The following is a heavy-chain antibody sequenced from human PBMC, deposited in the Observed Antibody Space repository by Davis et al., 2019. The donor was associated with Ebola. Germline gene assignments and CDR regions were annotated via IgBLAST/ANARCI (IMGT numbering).Heavy chain of an antibody. V-gene: IGHV3-7*01. J-gene: IGHJ4*02. D-gene: IGHD6-13*01. CDR3: ARGPSTGNSFSY. CDR1: GFSFSSYW. CDR2: IKQDGSEK. Sequence: GGSLRLSCAASGFSFSSYWMTWVRQAPGKGLEWVANIKQDGSEKYYVDSVKGRFTISRDNAKNSLYLQMNSLRVEDTAAYYCARGPSTGNSFSYWGQGTLVTVSS.